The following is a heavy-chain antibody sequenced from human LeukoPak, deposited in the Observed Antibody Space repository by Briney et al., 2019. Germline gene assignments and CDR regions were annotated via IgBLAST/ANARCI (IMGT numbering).Heavy chain of an antibody. Sequence: AGGSLRLSCAASGFTFSSYSMNWVRQAPGKGLEWVSVISGSGGSTYSADSVKGRFTISRDNSKNTLYLQMNSLRAEDTAVYYCAKGGLRDAFDIWGQGTMATVSS. CDR2: ISGSGGST. J-gene: IGHJ3*02. CDR1: GFTFSSYS. D-gene: IGHD4-17*01. V-gene: IGHV3-23*01. CDR3: AKGGLRDAFDI.